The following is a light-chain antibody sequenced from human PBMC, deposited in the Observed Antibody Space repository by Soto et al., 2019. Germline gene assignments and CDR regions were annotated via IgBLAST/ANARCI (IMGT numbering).Light chain of an antibody. CDR3: QQRSNWPGT. Sequence: EIVLTQSPATLSLSPGERATLSCRATQSVRSSLAWYLQQPGQAPRLLIYDASKRATGIPARFSGSGSGTDFTLTISSLEPKDFVVYYCQQRSNWPGTFGQGTKVEIK. V-gene: IGKV3-11*01. CDR1: QSVRSS. CDR2: DAS. J-gene: IGKJ1*01.